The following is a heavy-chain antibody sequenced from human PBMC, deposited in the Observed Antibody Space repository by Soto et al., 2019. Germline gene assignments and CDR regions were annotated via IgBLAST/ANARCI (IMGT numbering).Heavy chain of an antibody. CDR3: ASTNFVLPDAIYAFDI. CDR1: GYTLTELS. CDR2: FDPEDGET. Sequence: ASVKVSCKVSGYTLTELSMHWVRQAPGKGLEWMGGFDPEDGETIYAQKFQGRVTMTEDTSTDTAYMELSSLRSEDTAVYYCASTNFVLPDAIYAFDIWGQGTMVTVSS. D-gene: IGHD2-2*02. J-gene: IGHJ3*02. V-gene: IGHV1-24*01.